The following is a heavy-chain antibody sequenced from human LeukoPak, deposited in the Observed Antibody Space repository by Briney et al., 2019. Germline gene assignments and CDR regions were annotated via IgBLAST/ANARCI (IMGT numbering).Heavy chain of an antibody. J-gene: IGHJ4*02. Sequence: SETLSLTCTVSGGSISSSSYYWGWLRQPPGKGLEWIGYIYYSGSTNYNPSLKSRVTISVDTSKNQFSLKLSSVTAADTAVYYCASVSIAVAGEIDYWGQGTLVTVSS. CDR2: IYYSGST. CDR3: ASVSIAVAGEIDY. V-gene: IGHV4-61*05. CDR1: GGSISSSSYY. D-gene: IGHD6-19*01.